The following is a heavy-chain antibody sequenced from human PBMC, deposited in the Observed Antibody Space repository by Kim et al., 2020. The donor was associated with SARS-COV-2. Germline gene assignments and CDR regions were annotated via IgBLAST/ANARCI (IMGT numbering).Heavy chain of an antibody. Sequence: GGSLRLSCAASGFTFSSYWMSWVRQAPGKGLEWVANIKQDGSEKYYVDSVKGRFTISRDNAKNSLYLQMNSLRAEDTAVYYCAREDYDILTVYYNISYYYGMDVWGQGTTVTVSS. CDR1: GFTFSSYW. CDR2: IKQDGSEK. V-gene: IGHV3-7*03. J-gene: IGHJ6*02. D-gene: IGHD3-9*01. CDR3: AREDYDILTVYYNISYYYGMDV.